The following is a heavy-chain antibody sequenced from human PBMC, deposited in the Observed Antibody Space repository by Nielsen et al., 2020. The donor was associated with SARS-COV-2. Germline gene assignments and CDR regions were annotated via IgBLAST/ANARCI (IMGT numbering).Heavy chain of an antibody. J-gene: IGHJ3*02. V-gene: IGHV3-20*01. D-gene: IGHD3-10*01. CDR3: ATSPGEVMGDSAFDI. Sequence: GESLKISCAASGFTFDDYGMSWVRQAPGKGLEWVSGINWNGGSTGYADSVKGRFTISRGNAKNSLYLQMNSLRAEDTALYHCATSPGEVMGDSAFDIWGQGTMVTVSS. CDR1: GFTFDDYG. CDR2: INWNGGST.